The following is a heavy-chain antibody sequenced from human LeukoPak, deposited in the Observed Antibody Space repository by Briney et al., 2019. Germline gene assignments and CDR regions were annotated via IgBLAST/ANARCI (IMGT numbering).Heavy chain of an antibody. CDR1: GGFMSKYF. CDR2: IYYSGST. J-gene: IGHJ6*02. D-gene: IGHD2-2*01. CDR3: ARADIVVVPAANRFYYYYGMDV. Sequence: SETLSLTCTVSGGFMSKYFWTWIRQPPGKGLEWIGSIYYSGSTNYNPSLKSRVTISVDKSKNQFSLKLSSVTAADTAVYYCARADIVVVPAANRFYYYYGMDVWGQGTTVTVSS. V-gene: IGHV4-59*12.